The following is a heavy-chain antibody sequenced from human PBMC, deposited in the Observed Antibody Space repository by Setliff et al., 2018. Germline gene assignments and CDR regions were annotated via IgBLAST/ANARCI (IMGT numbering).Heavy chain of an antibody. J-gene: IGHJ6*03. CDR1: GFTFSSYD. CDR3: ARHTPGYYYMDV. Sequence: SLRLSCAASGFTFSSYDMHWVRQATGKGLEWVSAIGTAGDTYYPGSVKGRFTISRENAKNSLYLQMNSLRAGDTAVYYCARHTPGYYYMDVWGKGTTVTVSS. D-gene: IGHD2-15*01. CDR2: IGTAGDT. V-gene: IGHV3-13*01.